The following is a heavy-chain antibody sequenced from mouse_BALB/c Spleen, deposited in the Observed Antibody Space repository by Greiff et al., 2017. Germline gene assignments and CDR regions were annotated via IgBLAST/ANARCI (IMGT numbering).Heavy chain of an antibody. CDR2: INPSNGRT. D-gene: IGHD1-1*01. CDR3: ARSGDYYGSSLYAMDY. J-gene: IGHJ4*01. Sequence: QVQLQQSGAELVKPGASVKLSCKASGYTFTSYWMHWVKQRPGQGLEWIGEINPSNGRTNYNEKFKSKATLTVDKSSSTAYMQLSSLTSEDSAVYYCARSGDYYGSSLYAMDYWGQGTSVTVSS. CDR1: GYTFTSYW. V-gene: IGHV1S81*02.